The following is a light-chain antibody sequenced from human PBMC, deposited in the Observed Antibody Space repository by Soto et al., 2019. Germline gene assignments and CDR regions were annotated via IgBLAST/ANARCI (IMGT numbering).Light chain of an antibody. J-gene: IGKJ4*01. Sequence: AIQMTQSPSSLSASVGDRVTITCRASQGIKNDLGWYQQKPGKAPKLLIYAASTLQSGVPSRFSGGGSGTDFTLTISSLQPEDFATYFCLQDYNYPLTFGGGTKVEIK. CDR1: QGIKND. CDR3: LQDYNYPLT. CDR2: AAS. V-gene: IGKV1-6*01.